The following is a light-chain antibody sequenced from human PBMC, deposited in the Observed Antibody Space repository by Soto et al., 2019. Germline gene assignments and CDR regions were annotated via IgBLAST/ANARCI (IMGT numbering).Light chain of an antibody. V-gene: IGLV1-40*01. CDR2: GNS. CDR1: SSNIGAGSE. J-gene: IGLJ2*01. Sequence: QSALTQPPSVSGAPGQRVTISCTGSSSNIGAGSEVNWYQQLPGTAPKLLIYGNSNLPPGVPARFSASRSGTSASLAITGLQAEDEAHYYCQAYDSSLSGSAVFGGGTKLTVL. CDR3: QAYDSSLSGSAV.